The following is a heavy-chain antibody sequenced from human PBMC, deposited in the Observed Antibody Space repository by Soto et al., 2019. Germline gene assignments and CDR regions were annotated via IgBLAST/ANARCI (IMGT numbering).Heavy chain of an antibody. Sequence: ASVKVSCKASGYTFTSYYMHWVRQAPGQGLEWMGIINPSGDSTSYAQKFQGRVTMTRDTSTSTVYMELSSLRYEDTAVYYCARRSIDYGDFFDFWGQGTLVTVSS. CDR2: INPSGDST. V-gene: IGHV1-46*01. D-gene: IGHD4-17*01. CDR1: GYTFTSYY. CDR3: ARRSIDYGDFFDF. J-gene: IGHJ4*02.